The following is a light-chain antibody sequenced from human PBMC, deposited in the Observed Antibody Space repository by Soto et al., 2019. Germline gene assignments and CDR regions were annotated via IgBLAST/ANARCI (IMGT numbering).Light chain of an antibody. CDR2: GAS. J-gene: IGKJ1*01. Sequence: EIVLTQSPGTLSLSPGERATLSCRASQSVSNSYLAWYQQKPGQAPRLLIYGASSRATGIPDRFSGSGSGTDFTLTISRLESEHFAVYYCQQYGNSRAFGQGTKVEIK. CDR1: QSVSNSY. V-gene: IGKV3-20*01. CDR3: QQYGNSRA.